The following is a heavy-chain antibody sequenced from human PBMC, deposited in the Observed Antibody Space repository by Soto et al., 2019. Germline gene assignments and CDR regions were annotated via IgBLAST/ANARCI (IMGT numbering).Heavy chain of an antibody. D-gene: IGHD2-2*01. CDR2: ISNSGGGT. Sequence: EVQLLESGGGLVQPGGSLRLSCAASGFTFSSYAMSWVRQTPGKGLEWVSGISNSGGGTYYADSVKGRFTLSRDNSKNTLYLQMNSLRAVDTAVYYCANRVYHGDFDYWGQGTLVTVSS. J-gene: IGHJ4*02. CDR1: GFTFSSYA. V-gene: IGHV3-23*01. CDR3: ANRVYHGDFDY.